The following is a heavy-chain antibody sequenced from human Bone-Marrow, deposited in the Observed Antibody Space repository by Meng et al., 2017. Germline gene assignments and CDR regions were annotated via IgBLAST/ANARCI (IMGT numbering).Heavy chain of an antibody. D-gene: IGHD3-22*01. J-gene: IGHJ6*02. CDR1: GCTFSSYA. CDR2: ISSNGGST. CDR3: ARDRDYYDSSGYYCYYGMDV. Sequence: GESLKISCAASGCTFSSYAMHWVRQAPGKGLEYVSAISSNGGSTYYANSVKGRFTISRDNSKNTLYLQMGSLRAEDMAVYYCARDRDYYDSSGYYCYYGMDVWGQGTTVTVSS. V-gene: IGHV3-64*01.